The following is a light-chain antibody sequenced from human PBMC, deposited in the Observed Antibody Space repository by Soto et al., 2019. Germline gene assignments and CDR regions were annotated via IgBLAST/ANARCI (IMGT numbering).Light chain of an antibody. CDR3: QQSNNQPIS. Sequence: DNQLTQSPSSISASVGDRVTITCRASQAVNSWLAGFQQKPGKAPKLVIYDVSSLQSGVPSRFSGSGSGTEFTLTISSLQPEDFATYYCQQSNNQPISFGHGTRLEI. CDR1: QAVNSW. J-gene: IGKJ5*01. CDR2: DVS. V-gene: IGKV1-12*01.